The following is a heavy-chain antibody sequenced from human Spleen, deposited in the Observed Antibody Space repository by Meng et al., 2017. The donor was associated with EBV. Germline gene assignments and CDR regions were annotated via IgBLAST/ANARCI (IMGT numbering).Heavy chain of an antibody. CDR3: ARGVQVAWRFDP. Sequence: VQVQQWGAGLLKPSETLSLTCAVSGGSFSGFYWGWIRQPPGKGLEWIGEINHSGSTNYNPSLKSRVTISIDTSKNQFSLRLNSVTAADTAVYYCARGVQVAWRFDPWGQGTLVTVSS. CDR2: INHSGST. V-gene: IGHV4-34*01. J-gene: IGHJ5*02. CDR1: GGSFSGFY. D-gene: IGHD2-15*01.